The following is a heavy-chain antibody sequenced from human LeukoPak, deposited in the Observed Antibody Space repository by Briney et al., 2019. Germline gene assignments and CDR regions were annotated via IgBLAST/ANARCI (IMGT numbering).Heavy chain of an antibody. D-gene: IGHD3-22*01. V-gene: IGHV1-18*04. CDR2: ISAYNGNT. Sequence: GASVKVSCKASGYTFTGYYMHWVRQAPGQGLEWMGWISAYNGNTNYAQKLQGRVTMTTDTSTSTAYMELRSLRSDDTAVYYCARDSSSGYSDAFDIWGQGTMVTVSS. J-gene: IGHJ3*02. CDR1: GYTFTGYY. CDR3: ARDSSSGYSDAFDI.